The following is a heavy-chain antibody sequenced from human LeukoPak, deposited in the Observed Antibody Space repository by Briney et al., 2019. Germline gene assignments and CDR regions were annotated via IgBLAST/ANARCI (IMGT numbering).Heavy chain of an antibody. CDR2: IKSKNDGGTA. V-gene: IGHV3-15*01. CDR1: GFTFSNAW. CDR3: TSYRGRMDD. D-gene: IGHD1-1*01. Sequence: GGSLRLSCAASGFTFSNAWMGWVRQAPGKGLEWVSRIKSKNDGGTADYAAPVKGRFTISRDDSKNTLYLQMNSLKTEDTAIYYCTSYRGRMDDWGQGTTVTVSS. J-gene: IGHJ6*02.